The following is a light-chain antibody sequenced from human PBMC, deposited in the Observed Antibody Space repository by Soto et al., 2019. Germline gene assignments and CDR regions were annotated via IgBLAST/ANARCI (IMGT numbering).Light chain of an antibody. J-gene: IGKJ1*01. CDR3: QQYNNWRT. Sequence: EIVLTQSPGTLSLSPGEIATLSFSASQSVSNNYLAWYQQKPGQAPRLLIYGASTRATGIPARISGSGSGTEFTLTISSLQSEDFAVYYCQQYNNWRTFGQGTKVDIK. V-gene: IGKV3-15*01. CDR2: GAS. CDR1: QSVSNN.